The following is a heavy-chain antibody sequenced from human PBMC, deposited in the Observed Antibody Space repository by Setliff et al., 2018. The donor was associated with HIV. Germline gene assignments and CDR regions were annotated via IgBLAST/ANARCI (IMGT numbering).Heavy chain of an antibody. J-gene: IGHJ3*02. CDR2: SIPVFGTV. CDR1: GGTFSGYA. Sequence: GASVKVSCKAPGGTFSGYAFSWVRQAPGPGFEWMGGSIPVFGTVNYAQKFLGRATITADESTNTSYMELTSLISEDTAVYYCARSRDIVVVPDAPRGAFDIWGQGTMVTVSS. D-gene: IGHD2-2*01. V-gene: IGHV1-69*13. CDR3: ARSRDIVVVPDAPRGAFDI.